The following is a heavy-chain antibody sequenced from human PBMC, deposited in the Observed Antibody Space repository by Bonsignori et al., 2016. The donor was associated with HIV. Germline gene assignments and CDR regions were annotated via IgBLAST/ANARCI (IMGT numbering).Heavy chain of an antibody. D-gene: IGHD3-16*01. V-gene: IGHV3-66*01. J-gene: IGHJ4*02. Sequence: GGSLRLSCAASGFTVSTNYMSWVRQAPGKGLEWVSLIYSGGSTYYADSVKGRFTISRDNSKNTVYLQMNSLRGEDTAVYFCARDLGDDFDYWGQGTLVTVSS. CDR3: ARDLGDDFDY. CDR1: GFTVSTNY. CDR2: IYSGGST.